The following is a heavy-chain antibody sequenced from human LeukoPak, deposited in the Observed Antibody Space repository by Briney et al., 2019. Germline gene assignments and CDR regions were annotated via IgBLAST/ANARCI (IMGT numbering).Heavy chain of an antibody. CDR2: LNHSGST. CDR1: GGSFSGYY. J-gene: IGHJ5*02. CDR3: ASGGVEVVASLRGTTWFDP. D-gene: IGHD2-15*01. V-gene: IGHV4-34*01. Sequence: SETLSLNCAVYGGSFSGYYWSWIRQHPGKGQEWIGELNHSGSTNYNPSLKSRVTISVDTSKNQFSLKLSSVTAADTAVYYCASGGVEVVASLRGTTWFDPWGQGTLVTDSS.